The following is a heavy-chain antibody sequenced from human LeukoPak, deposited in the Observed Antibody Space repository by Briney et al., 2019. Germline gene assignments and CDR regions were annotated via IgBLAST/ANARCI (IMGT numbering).Heavy chain of an antibody. CDR1: GGSISSSSYY. V-gene: IGHV4-39*07. CDR3: ARITARGGSDDAFDA. D-gene: IGHD2-15*01. Sequence: PSGTLSLTCTVSGGSISSSSYYWGWIRQPPGKGLEWIGSIYYSGSTYYNPSLKSRVTISVDTSKNQFSLKLSSVTAADTAVYFCARITARGGSDDAFDAWGQGTMISVSS. CDR2: IYYSGST. J-gene: IGHJ3*01.